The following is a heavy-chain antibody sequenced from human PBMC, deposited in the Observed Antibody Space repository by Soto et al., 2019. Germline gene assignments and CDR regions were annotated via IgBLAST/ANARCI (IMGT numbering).Heavy chain of an antibody. V-gene: IGHV4-31*03. D-gene: IGHD6-13*01. CDR3: ARGRAAAGTFDP. CDR1: GGSISSGGYY. Sequence: ASETLSLTCTVSGGSISSGGYYWSWIRQHPGKGLEWIGYIYYSGSTYYNPSLKSRVTISVDTSKNQFSLKRSSVTAADTAVYYCARGRAAAGTFDPWGQGTLVTVSS. J-gene: IGHJ5*02. CDR2: IYYSGST.